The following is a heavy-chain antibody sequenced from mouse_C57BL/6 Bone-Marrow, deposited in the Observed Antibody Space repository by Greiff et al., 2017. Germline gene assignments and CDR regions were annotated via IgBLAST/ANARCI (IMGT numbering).Heavy chain of an antibody. D-gene: IGHD3-2*02. Sequence: QVQLQQSGAELARPGASVKLSCKASGYTFTSYGISWVKQRPGQGLEWIGEIYPRSGNTYYNEKFKGKATLTADKSSSTAYMELRSLTSEDSAVYFCARRDSSGYVTCYWGQGTLVTVSA. V-gene: IGHV1-81*01. CDR2: IYPRSGNT. CDR3: ARRDSSGYVTCY. J-gene: IGHJ3*01. CDR1: GYTFTSYG.